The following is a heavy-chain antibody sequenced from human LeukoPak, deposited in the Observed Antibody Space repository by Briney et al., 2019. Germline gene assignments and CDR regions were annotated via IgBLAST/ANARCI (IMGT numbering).Heavy chain of an antibody. CDR1: GYTFTSYA. Sequence: ASVKVSCKASGYTFTSYAMHWVRQAPGHRLEWMGWINAGNGNTNYAQKLQGRVTMTTDTSTSTAYMELRSLRSDDTAVYYCARDFGGNSPYDAFDIWGQGTMVTVSS. J-gene: IGHJ3*02. V-gene: IGHV1-3*01. CDR2: INAGNGNT. D-gene: IGHD4-23*01. CDR3: ARDFGGNSPYDAFDI.